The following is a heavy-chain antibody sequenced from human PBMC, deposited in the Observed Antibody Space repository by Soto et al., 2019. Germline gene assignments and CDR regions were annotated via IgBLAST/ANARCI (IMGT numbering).Heavy chain of an antibody. Sequence: SETLSLTCTVSGGSISTYYWNWVRQPPGKGLEWIGNIYYTGSTNYNPSLKSRVTISVDTSKNQFSLKLTSVTAADTAVYYCARPSVAVTWGPFDYWGQGTLVTVSS. CDR1: GGSISTYY. J-gene: IGHJ4*02. CDR3: ARPSVAVTWGPFDY. D-gene: IGHD6-19*01. V-gene: IGHV4-59*01. CDR2: IYYTGST.